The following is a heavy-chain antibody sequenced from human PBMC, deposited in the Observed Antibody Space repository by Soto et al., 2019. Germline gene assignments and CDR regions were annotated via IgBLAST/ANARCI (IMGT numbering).Heavy chain of an antibody. V-gene: IGHV1-69*01. CDR1: GGTFSSYA. CDR3: AREDIVVVPAAIGYYYGMDV. J-gene: IGHJ6*02. CDR2: IIPIFGTA. Sequence: QVQLVQSGAEVKKPGSSVKVSCKASGGTFSSYAISWVRQAPGQGLEWMGGIIPIFGTANYAQKFQDRVTITADESTSTAYMELSSLRSEDTAVYYCAREDIVVVPAAIGYYYGMDVWGQGTTVTVSS. D-gene: IGHD2-2*02.